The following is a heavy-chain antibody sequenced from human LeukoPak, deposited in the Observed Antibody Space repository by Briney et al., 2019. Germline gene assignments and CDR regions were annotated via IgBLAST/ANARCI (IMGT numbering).Heavy chain of an antibody. CDR2: INPNSGGT. V-gene: IGHV1-2*02. Sequence: ASVKVSCKASGYTFTGYYIHWVRQAPGQGLEWMGWINPNSGGTNYAQKFQGRVTMTRDTSISTAYMELSRLRSDDTAVYYCARAIAARPGANWFDPWGQGTLVTVSS. D-gene: IGHD6-6*01. CDR3: ARAIAARPGANWFDP. CDR1: GYTFTGYY. J-gene: IGHJ5*02.